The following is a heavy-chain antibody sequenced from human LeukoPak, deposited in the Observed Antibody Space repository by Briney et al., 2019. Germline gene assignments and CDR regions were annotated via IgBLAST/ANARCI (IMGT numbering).Heavy chain of an antibody. V-gene: IGHV1-24*01. Sequence: ASVKVSCKVSGYTLTELSMRWVRQAPGKGLEWMGGFDPEDGETIYAQKFQGRVTITEDTSTDTAYMELSSLRSEDTAVYYCATAGLGGPFDYWGQGTLVTVSS. CDR3: ATAGLGGPFDY. J-gene: IGHJ4*02. CDR2: FDPEDGET. D-gene: IGHD6-19*01. CDR1: GYTLTELS.